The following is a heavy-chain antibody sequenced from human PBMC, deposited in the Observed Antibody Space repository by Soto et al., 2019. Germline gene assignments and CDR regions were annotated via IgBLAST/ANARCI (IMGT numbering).Heavy chain of an antibody. CDR1: GGAISSGGYY. CDR3: SRTGGYCSGGACYPHYLDY. J-gene: IGHJ4*02. V-gene: IGHV4-31*03. CDR2: MYYTGRS. Sequence: PSETLSLTCTVSGGAISSGGYYWSWIRQYPGKGLEWIGYMYYTGRSYYNPSLKSRVTISIDTSKNQFSLKLNSVTAADTAVYSCSRTGGYCSGGACYPHYLDYWAQGTLVTVSS. D-gene: IGHD2-15*01.